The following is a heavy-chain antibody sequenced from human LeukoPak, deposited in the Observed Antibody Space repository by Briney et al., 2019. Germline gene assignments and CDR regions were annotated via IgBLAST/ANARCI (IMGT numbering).Heavy chain of an antibody. V-gene: IGHV3-20*04. CDR2: INWNGDSI. Sequence: GGSLRLSCAASGFTFSSYSMNWVRQAPGKGLEWVSGINWNGDSIGFADSVKGRFTISRDNAKNSLYLQMNNLRAEDTALYYCARGRSISIYYYYYMDVWGNGTTVTVSS. D-gene: IGHD2-2*01. CDR1: GFTFSSYS. CDR3: ARGRSISIYYYYYMDV. J-gene: IGHJ6*03.